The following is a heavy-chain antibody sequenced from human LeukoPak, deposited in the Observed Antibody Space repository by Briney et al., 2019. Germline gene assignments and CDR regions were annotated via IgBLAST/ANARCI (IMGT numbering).Heavy chain of an antibody. CDR2: IYTSGST. CDR1: GGSISSYY. V-gene: IGHV4-4*07. J-gene: IGHJ3*02. D-gene: IGHD3-22*01. Sequence: PSETLSLTCTVSGGSISSYYWSWIRQPAGKGLEWIGRIYTSGSTNYNPSPKSRVTMSVDTSKNQFSLKLSSVTAADTAVYYCARSYYDSSGYAIDAFDIWGQGTMVTVSS. CDR3: ARSYYDSSGYAIDAFDI.